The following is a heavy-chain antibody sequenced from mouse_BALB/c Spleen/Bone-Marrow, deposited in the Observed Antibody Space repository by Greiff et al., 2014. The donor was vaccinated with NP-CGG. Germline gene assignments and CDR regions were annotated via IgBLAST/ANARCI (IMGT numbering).Heavy chain of an antibody. D-gene: IGHD2-4*01. CDR1: GFSLTGYG. Sequence: VKLVEPGPGLVAPSQSLSITCTVSGFSLTGYGVSWVRQPPGKGLEWLGMIWGDGSTDYNSALKSRLSINKDNSKSQVFLKMNSLQTDDTARYYCARDSFLITRALDYWGQGTSVTVSS. V-gene: IGHV2-6-7*01. CDR3: ARDSFLITRALDY. CDR2: IWGDGST. J-gene: IGHJ4*01.